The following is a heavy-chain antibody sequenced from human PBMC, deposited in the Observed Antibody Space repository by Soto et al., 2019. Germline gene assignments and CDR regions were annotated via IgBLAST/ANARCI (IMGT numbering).Heavy chain of an antibody. CDR2: ISYDGSNK. Sequence: QVQLVESGGGVVQPGRSLRVSCAASGFIINNYAMHWVRQTPGKGLEWMAVISYDGSNKHYADSVKGRFPISRDNSKNTLYLQMNNLRPDDSAVYYCARRQDFGGPHYYYGMDVWGQGTTVTVSS. CDR1: GFIINNYA. J-gene: IGHJ6*02. V-gene: IGHV3-30*04. CDR3: ARRQDFGGPHYYYGMDV. D-gene: IGHD3-3*01.